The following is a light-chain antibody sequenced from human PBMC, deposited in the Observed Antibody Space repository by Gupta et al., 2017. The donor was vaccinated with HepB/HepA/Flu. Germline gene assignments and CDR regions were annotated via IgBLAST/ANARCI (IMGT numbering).Light chain of an antibody. CDR2: DAS. J-gene: IGKJ2*01. CDR3: QQRSNWPPRYT. V-gene: IGKV3-11*01. Sequence: EIVLTQSPATLSLSPGERATLSFRASQSVSSYLAWYQQKPGQASRLLIYDASNRATGIPARFSGSGSGTDFTLTISSLEPEDFAVYYCQQRSNWPPRYTFGQGTKLEIK. CDR1: QSVSSY.